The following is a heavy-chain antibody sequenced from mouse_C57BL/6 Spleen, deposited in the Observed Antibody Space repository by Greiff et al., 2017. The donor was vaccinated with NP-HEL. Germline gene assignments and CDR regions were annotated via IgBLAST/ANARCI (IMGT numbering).Heavy chain of an antibody. CDR3: ARELFAY. V-gene: IGHV1-26*01. J-gene: IGHJ3*01. CDR2: INPNNGGT. Sequence: VQLQQSGSELVKPGASVKISCKASGYTFTDYYMNWVKQSHGKSLEWIGDINPNNGGTSYNQKFKGKATLTVDKSSSTAYMELRSLTSEDSAVYYCARELFAYWGQGTLVTVSA. CDR1: GYTFTDYY.